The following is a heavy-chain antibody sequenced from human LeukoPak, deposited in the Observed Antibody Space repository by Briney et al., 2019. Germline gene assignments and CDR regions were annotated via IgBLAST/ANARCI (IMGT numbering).Heavy chain of an antibody. D-gene: IGHD6-19*01. CDR1: GFTFSSYA. V-gene: IGHV3-30-3*01. Sequence: PGRSLRLSCAASGFTFSSYAMHWVRQAPGKGLEWVAVISYDGSNKYYADSAKGRSTISRDNSKNTLYLQMNSLRAEDTAVYYCARDPRYGSGWSEFDYWGQGTLVTVSS. J-gene: IGHJ4*02. CDR3: ARDPRYGSGWSEFDY. CDR2: ISYDGSNK.